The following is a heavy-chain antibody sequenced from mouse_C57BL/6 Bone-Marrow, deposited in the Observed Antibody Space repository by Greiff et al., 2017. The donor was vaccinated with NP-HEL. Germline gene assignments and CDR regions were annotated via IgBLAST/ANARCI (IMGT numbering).Heavy chain of an antibody. Sequence: EVQVVESGEGLVKPGGSLKLSCAASGFTFSSYAMSWVRQTPEKRLEWVAYISSGGDYIYYADTVKGRFTISRDNARNTLYLQMSSLKSEDTAMYYCTRAIYYDYDDSFAYWGQGTLVTVSA. J-gene: IGHJ3*01. CDR3: TRAIYYDYDDSFAY. V-gene: IGHV5-9-1*02. D-gene: IGHD2-4*01. CDR2: ISSGGDYI. CDR1: GFTFSSYA.